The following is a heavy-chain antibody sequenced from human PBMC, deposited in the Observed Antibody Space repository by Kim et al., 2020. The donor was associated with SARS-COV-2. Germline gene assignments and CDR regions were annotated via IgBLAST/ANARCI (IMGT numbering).Heavy chain of an antibody. J-gene: IGHJ4*02. Sequence: SETLSLTCTVSGYSISSGYYWGWIRQPPGKGLEWIGSIYHSGSTYYNPSLKSRVTISVDTSKNQFSLKLSSVTAADTAVYYCARESGWFGESLNFYWGQG. CDR3: ARESGWFGESLNFY. CDR1: GYSISSGYY. CDR2: IYHSGST. D-gene: IGHD3-10*01. V-gene: IGHV4-38-2*02.